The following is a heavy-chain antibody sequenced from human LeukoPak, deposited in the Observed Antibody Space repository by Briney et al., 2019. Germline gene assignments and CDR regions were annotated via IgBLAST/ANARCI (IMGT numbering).Heavy chain of an antibody. J-gene: IGHJ4*02. Sequence: ASVKVSCKVSGYTLTELSTHWVRQAPGKGLEWMGGFDPEDGETIYAQKFQGRVTMTEDTSKDTAYMELSSLRSEDTAVYYCATANVLGGWYVVSSFDYWGQGTPVTVSS. D-gene: IGHD6-19*01. CDR1: GYTLTELS. CDR2: FDPEDGET. CDR3: ATANVLGGWYVVSSFDY. V-gene: IGHV1-24*01.